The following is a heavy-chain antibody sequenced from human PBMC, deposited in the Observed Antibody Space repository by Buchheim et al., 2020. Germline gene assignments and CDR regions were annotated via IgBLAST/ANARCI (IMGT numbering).Heavy chain of an antibody. J-gene: IGHJ4*02. V-gene: IGHV3-21*01. CDR1: GFTFSSYT. D-gene: IGHD2-2*01. CDR2: ISGSSTYI. Sequence: EVQLVDSGGGLVKPGGSLRLSCAASGFTFSSYTMNWVRQAPGKGLEWVSSISGSSTYIYYADSVKGRFTISRDNAKNSLYLQMNSLRAEDTAVYYCARDLPEEYQLHLFDYWGQGTL. CDR3: ARDLPEEYQLHLFDY.